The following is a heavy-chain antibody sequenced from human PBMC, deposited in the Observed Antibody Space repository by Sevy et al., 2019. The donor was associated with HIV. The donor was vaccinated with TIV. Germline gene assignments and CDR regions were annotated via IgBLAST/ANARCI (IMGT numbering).Heavy chain of an antibody. V-gene: IGHV4-61*01. CDR2: IYYSGST. J-gene: IGHJ4*02. D-gene: IGHD1-26*01. CDR1: GGSVSSGSYY. Sequence: SETLSLTCTVSGGSVSSGSYYWSWIRQPPGKGLEWIGYIYYSGSTNYNPSLKSRVTISVDTSKNQFSLKLSSVTAADTAVYYCARSDSGSYQTSYYFYYWGQGTLVTVSS. CDR3: ARSDSGSYQTSYYFYY.